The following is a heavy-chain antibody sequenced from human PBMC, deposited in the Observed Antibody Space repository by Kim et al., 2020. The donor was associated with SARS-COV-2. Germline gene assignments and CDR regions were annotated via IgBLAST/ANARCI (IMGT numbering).Heavy chain of an antibody. CDR2: ISASGTFT. J-gene: IGHJ4*01. CDR3: SKSSSGWYKSAYYFDY. D-gene: IGHD6-19*01. CDR1: GFTFTAYA. V-gene: IGHV3-23*01. Sequence: GGSLRLSCAASGFTFTAYAMSWVRQAPGKGLEWVSTISASGTFTFYADSVKGRFTVSRDNPTNTLSLQMNSLRAEDTAIFYCSKSSSGWYKSAYYFDYWGPGTLVTVSS.